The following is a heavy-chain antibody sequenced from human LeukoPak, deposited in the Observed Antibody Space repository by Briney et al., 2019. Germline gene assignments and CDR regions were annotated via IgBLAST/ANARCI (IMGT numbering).Heavy chain of an antibody. J-gene: IGHJ5*02. V-gene: IGHV1-46*01. CDR1: GYTFTSYY. CDR3: ARDRYDYGDPNWFDP. CDR2: INPSGGST. D-gene: IGHD4-17*01. Sequence: ASVKVSCKASGYTFTSYYMHWVRQAPGQGLEWMGIINPSGGSTSYAQKFQGRVTMTRDTSTSTVYMELSSLRSEDTAVYYCARDRYDYGDPNWFDPWGQGTLVTVSS.